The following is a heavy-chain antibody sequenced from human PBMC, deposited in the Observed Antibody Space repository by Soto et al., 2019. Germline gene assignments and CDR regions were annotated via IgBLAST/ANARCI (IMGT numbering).Heavy chain of an antibody. V-gene: IGHV1-18*01. Sequence: GASVKVSCKASGGTFSSYAISWVRQAPGQGLEWIGWIIVYNGNTNYAQKLQGRVTMTTDTSTSTAYIDLRSLRSDDTAVYYCASSVYYDSSGYPPSYYYYGMDVWGQGTTVTVSS. CDR2: IIVYNGNT. D-gene: IGHD3-22*01. CDR3: ASSVYYDSSGYPPSYYYYGMDV. CDR1: GGTFSSYA. J-gene: IGHJ6*02.